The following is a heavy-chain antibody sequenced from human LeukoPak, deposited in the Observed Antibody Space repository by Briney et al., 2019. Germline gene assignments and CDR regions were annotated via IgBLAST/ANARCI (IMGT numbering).Heavy chain of an antibody. J-gene: IGHJ4*02. D-gene: IGHD3-9*01. V-gene: IGHV1-69*05. Sequence: GASVKVSCKASGGTSSNYAISWVRQAPGQGLEWMGGIIPIFGTANYAQKFQGRVTMTTDTSTSTAYMELRSLRSDDTAVYYCARDRDILTGYYYDYWGQGTLVTVSS. CDR3: ARDRDILTGYYYDY. CDR1: GGTSSNYA. CDR2: IIPIFGTA.